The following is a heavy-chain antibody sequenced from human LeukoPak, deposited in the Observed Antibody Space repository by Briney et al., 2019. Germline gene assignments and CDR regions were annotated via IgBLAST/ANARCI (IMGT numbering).Heavy chain of an antibody. Sequence: ASVKVSCKASGYTFTSYYMHWVRQAPGQGLEWMGIINPSGGSTSYAQKFQGRVTTTRYMSTSTVYMELSSLRSEDTAVYYCARDWAGYSSSWYRSDWFDPWGQGTLVTVSS. CDR1: GYTFTSYY. D-gene: IGHD6-13*01. CDR3: ARDWAGYSSSWYRSDWFDP. J-gene: IGHJ5*02. CDR2: INPSGGST. V-gene: IGHV1-46*01.